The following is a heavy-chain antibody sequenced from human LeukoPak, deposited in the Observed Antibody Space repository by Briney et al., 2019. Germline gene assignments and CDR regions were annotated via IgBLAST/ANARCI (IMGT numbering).Heavy chain of an antibody. CDR2: STSSGSTK. CDR3: ARVQPDSSSWYGHAFDI. J-gene: IGHJ3*02. Sequence: GGSLRLSCAASGFTFSSHSMNWVRQAPGKGLEWVSYSTSSGSTKYYADSVKGRFTISRDNAKNSLFLQMSSLRAEDTAVYYCARVQPDSSSWYGHAFDIWGPGTLVTVSS. CDR1: GFTFSSHS. D-gene: IGHD6-13*01. V-gene: IGHV3-48*03.